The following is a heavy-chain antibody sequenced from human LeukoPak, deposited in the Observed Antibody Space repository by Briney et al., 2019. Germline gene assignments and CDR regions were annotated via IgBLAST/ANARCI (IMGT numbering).Heavy chain of an antibody. V-gene: IGHV4-30-2*01. J-gene: IGHJ4*02. D-gene: IGHD3-22*01. CDR2: IYHSGST. CDR3: ARGLPYYYDSSEAFDY. CDR1: GGSISSGGYS. Sequence: SETLSLTCAVSGGSISSGGYSWSWIRQPPGKGLEWIGYIYHSGSTYYNPSLKSRVTISVDRSKNQFSLKLSSVTAADTAVYYCARGLPYYYDSSEAFDYWGQGTLVTVSS.